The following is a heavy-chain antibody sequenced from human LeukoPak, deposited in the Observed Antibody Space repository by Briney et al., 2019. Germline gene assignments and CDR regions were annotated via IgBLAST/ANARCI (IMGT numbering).Heavy chain of an antibody. D-gene: IGHD6-13*01. V-gene: IGHV1-2*02. CDR3: ARDEGRSWLLDY. J-gene: IGHJ4*02. Sequence: GASVKVSCKASGYTFIGYYMHWVRQAPGQGLEWMGWINCNSGGTNYAQKFQGRVTMTRDTSTTTVYVELSSLRSDDTAVYYCARDEGRSWLLDYWGQGTLVTVSS. CDR1: GYTFIGYY. CDR2: INCNSGGT.